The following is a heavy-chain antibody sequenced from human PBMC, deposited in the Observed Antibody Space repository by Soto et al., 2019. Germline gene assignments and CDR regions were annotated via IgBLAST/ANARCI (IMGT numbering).Heavy chain of an antibody. Sequence: EVQLVESWGGLVQTGGSLRLSCVGSGFTCSDHSMDGVRQAPGKGLEWAVRIRKQPNSYTTEYAASVQGRFTSSRDDSKNSVFLQMNSLKSENTSGYYCGRVAVVTVAGSDYYRMDVCGQGTTVTVS. D-gene: IGHD2-21*02. V-gene: IGHV3-72*01. CDR1: GFTCSDHS. J-gene: IGHJ6*02. CDR2: IRKQPNSYTT. CDR3: GRVAVVTVAGSDYYRMDV.